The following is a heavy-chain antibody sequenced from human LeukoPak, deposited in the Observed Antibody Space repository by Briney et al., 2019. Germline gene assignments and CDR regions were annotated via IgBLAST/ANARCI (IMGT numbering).Heavy chain of an antibody. V-gene: IGHV3-48*03. Sequence: GGSLRLSCAASGFTFSSYEMIWVRQAPGKGLEWVSYISSSGSTIYYADSVKGRFTISRDNAENSLYLQMNSLRAEDTAVYYCARDILNGMSMAYYFDYWGQGTLVTVSS. CDR1: GFTFSSYE. CDR2: ISSSGSTI. D-gene: IGHD3-10*01. CDR3: ARDILNGMSMAYYFDY. J-gene: IGHJ4*02.